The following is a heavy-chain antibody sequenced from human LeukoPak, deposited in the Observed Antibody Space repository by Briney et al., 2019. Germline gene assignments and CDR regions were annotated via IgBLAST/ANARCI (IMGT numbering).Heavy chain of an antibody. CDR2: ISRSGSTI. J-gene: IGHJ6*02. CDR3: ARETYYYDSSGYRYYYYGMDA. D-gene: IGHD3-22*01. CDR1: GFTISDYY. Sequence: GTLTLTCAASGFTISDYYMSWIRKAAGKVLEWNSYISRSGSTIYYADCVKGRFTISRDKAKNSLYLQMNSLRAEDTAVYYCARETYYYDSSGYRYYYYGMDAWGQGTTVTVSS. V-gene: IGHV3-11*01.